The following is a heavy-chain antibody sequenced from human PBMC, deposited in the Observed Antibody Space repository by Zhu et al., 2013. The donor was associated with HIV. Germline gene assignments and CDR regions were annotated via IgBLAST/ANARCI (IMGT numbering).Heavy chain of an antibody. D-gene: IGHD2-15*01. CDR2: IYYSGNT. J-gene: IGHJ6*02. CDR3: ARVSEVVVATTLHYGMDV. CDR1: GGSISSGDYC. Sequence: QVQLQESGPGLVKPSETLSLTCTVSGGSISSGDYCWSWIRQPPGKGLEWIGYIYYSGNTYYNPSLKSRVTISVDTSKNQFSLKLSSVTAADTAVYYCARVSEVVVATTLHYGMDVWGQGTTVTVSS. V-gene: IGHV4-30-4*01.